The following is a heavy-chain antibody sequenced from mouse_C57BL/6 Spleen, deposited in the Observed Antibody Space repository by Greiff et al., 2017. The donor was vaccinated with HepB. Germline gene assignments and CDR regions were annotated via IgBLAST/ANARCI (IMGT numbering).Heavy chain of an antibody. Sequence: DVKLVESGGGLVQPGGSLSLSCAASGFTFTDYYMSWVRQPPGKALEWLGFIRNKANGYTTEYSASVKGRFTISRDNSQSILYLQMNALRAEDSATYYCARSYYYGSSYPSFAYWGQGTLVTVSA. V-gene: IGHV7-3*01. D-gene: IGHD1-1*01. CDR3: ARSYYYGSSYPSFAY. CDR2: IRNKANGYTT. CDR1: GFTFTDYY. J-gene: IGHJ3*01.